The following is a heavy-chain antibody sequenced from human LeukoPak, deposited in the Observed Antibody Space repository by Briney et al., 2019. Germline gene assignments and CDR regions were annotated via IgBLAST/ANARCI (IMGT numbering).Heavy chain of an antibody. CDR3: ARVGRITGTSPPDY. Sequence: ASVKVSCKASGYTFTSYGISWVRQAPGQGLELMGWISAYNGNTNYAQKLQGRVTMTTDTSTSTAYMELRSLRSDDTAVYYCARVGRITGTSPPDYWGQGTLVTVSS. J-gene: IGHJ4*02. V-gene: IGHV1-18*01. CDR1: GYTFTSYG. CDR2: ISAYNGNT. D-gene: IGHD1-20*01.